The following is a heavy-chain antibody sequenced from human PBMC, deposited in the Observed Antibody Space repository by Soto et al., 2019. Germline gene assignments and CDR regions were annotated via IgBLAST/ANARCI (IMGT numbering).Heavy chain of an antibody. CDR3: SRAILLWFGELLTRDYYYGMDV. V-gene: IGHV1-18*01. CDR2: ISAYNGNT. Sequence: ASVKVSCKASGYTFTSYGISWVRQAPGQGLEWMGWISAYNGNTNYAQKHQGRVTMTTDTSTSTAYMELRSLRSDDTAVYYCSRAILLWFGELLTRDYYYGMDVWGQGTTVTVSS. CDR1: GYTFTSYG. J-gene: IGHJ6*02. D-gene: IGHD3-10*01.